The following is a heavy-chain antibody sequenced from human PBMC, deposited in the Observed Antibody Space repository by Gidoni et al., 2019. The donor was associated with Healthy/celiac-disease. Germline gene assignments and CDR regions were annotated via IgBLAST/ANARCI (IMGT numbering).Heavy chain of an antibody. J-gene: IGHJ4*02. D-gene: IGHD2-15*01. CDR2: ISYDGSNK. V-gene: IGHV3-30-3*01. Sequence: QVQLVEAGGGVVQPGRSLRLSCAASGFTFSDYAMHWVRQAPGKGLEWVAVISYDGSNKYYADSVKGRFTISRDNSKNTLYLQMNSLRAEDTAVYYCARDTEGYCSGGSCLEFDYWGQGTLVTVSS. CDR3: ARDTEGYCSGGSCLEFDY. CDR1: GFTFSDYA.